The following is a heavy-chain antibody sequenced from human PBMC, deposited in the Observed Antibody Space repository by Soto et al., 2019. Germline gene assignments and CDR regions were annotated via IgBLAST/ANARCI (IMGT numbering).Heavy chain of an antibody. D-gene: IGHD3-10*01. J-gene: IGHJ4*02. CDR1: GFTALSYA. CDR3: AREVKGVTYFDY. Sequence: QVRLIQSGPEMMQPGASVRVSCKASGFTALSYAFHWVRQAPGQGPEWLGWLNGGVDGTSYSQRFQGRVTISRDTSTNTVYLEVTSLTSEDTAVYYCAREVKGVTYFDYWGQGTLVTVSS. CDR2: LNGGVDGT. V-gene: IGHV1-3*01.